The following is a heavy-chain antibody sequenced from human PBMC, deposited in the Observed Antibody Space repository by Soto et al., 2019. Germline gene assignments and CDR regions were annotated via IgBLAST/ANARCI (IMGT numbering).Heavy chain of an antibody. Sequence: QITLKESGPTLVKPTQTLTLTCTFSGFSLKTDGVGVGWIRQPPGKALEWLALIYWDGDKRYIPSLESRLITTKDTSKYQVVLSMTNMDPVDTDTYYCAHPRPPRISDFWGQGTQVTVSS. CDR2: IYWDGDK. V-gene: IGHV2-5*02. CDR3: AHPRPPRISDF. CDR1: GFSLKTDGVG. J-gene: IGHJ4*02.